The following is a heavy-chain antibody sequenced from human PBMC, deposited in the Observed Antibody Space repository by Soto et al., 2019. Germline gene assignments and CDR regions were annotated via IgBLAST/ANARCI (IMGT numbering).Heavy chain of an antibody. V-gene: IGHV3-7*03. Sequence: WRSLRLSCSASVFILSNLWMTWVRQAPGKGLEWVASIKQDGSEQYYVDSVKGRFTIPRDNAKNTLYLQMNSLRVEDTAVYYCARPPHGMDVWGQGTTVTVSS. CDR2: IKQDGSEQ. J-gene: IGHJ6*02. CDR1: VFILSNLW. CDR3: ARPPHGMDV.